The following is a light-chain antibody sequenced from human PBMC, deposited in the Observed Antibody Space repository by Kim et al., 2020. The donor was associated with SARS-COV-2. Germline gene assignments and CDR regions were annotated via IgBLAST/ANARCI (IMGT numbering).Light chain of an antibody. J-gene: IGKJ4*01. CDR2: GAS. V-gene: IGKV3-20*01. Sequence: GERAILSCRTSQSVSSTYLAWYQQKPGQAPRLLIYGASSRATGIPDRFSGSVTGSGTDFTLTISRLEPEDFAVYYCQQYGSSPLTFGGGTKVDIK. CDR1: QSVSSTY. CDR3: QQYGSSPLT.